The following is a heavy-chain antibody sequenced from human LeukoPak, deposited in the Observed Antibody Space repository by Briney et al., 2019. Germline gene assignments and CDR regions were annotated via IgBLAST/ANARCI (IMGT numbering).Heavy chain of an antibody. CDR1: GYSISSDYY. Sequence: PSETLSLTCTVSGYSISSDYYWGWIRQPPGRGLEWIGSIHHSGSTYYKLSFKSRVTISVDTSKNQFSLKLNSVTAADTAVYYCARVLRLTGYTNWFDPWGQGTLVTVSS. CDR2: IHHSGST. D-gene: IGHD3-9*01. J-gene: IGHJ5*02. CDR3: ARVLRLTGYTNWFDP. V-gene: IGHV4-38-2*02.